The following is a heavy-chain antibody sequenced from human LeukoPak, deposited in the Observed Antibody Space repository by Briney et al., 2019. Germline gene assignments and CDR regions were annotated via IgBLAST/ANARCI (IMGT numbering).Heavy chain of an antibody. CDR2: MNPNSGNT. J-gene: IGHJ4*02. V-gene: IGHV1-8*01. CDR3: ARAGLRYCSGGSCYSDY. CDR1: GYTFTSYD. Sequence: ASVKVSCKASGYTFTSYDINWVRQATGQGLEWMGWMNPNSGNTGYAQKFQGRVTMTRNTSISTAYMELSSLRSEDTAVYYCARAGLRYCSGGSCYSDYWGQGTLVTVSS. D-gene: IGHD2-15*01.